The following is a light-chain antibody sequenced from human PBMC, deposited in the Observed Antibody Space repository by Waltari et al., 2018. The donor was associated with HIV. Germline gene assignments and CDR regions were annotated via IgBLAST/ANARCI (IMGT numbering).Light chain of an antibody. Sequence: SALTQPASVSVSPGQSITISCIVTSSDFGSSAIVLWYQPHPGKAPKVIIYEVSTRPSGVSNRFSGSKSGNTASLTISGLQAEDEADYYCCSYTTTSASVFGGGTKLTVL. CDR3: CSYTTTSASV. CDR2: EVS. CDR1: SSDFGSSAI. V-gene: IGLV2-23*02. J-gene: IGLJ3*02.